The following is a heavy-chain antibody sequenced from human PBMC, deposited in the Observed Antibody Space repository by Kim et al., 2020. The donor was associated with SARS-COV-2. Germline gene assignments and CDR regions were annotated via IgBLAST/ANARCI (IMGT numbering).Heavy chain of an antibody. D-gene: IGHD5-12*01. V-gene: IGHV1-3*04. CDR3: AREGERGYEDPFDY. Sequence: ASVKVSCTASGYNFNINAIHWMRQAPGQRLEWMGWINTGRGNTKYSQKLGDRITITRDTSANTVYMELSSLTSEDTAIYYCAREGERGYEDPFDYWGQGTLVTVSS. J-gene: IGHJ4*02. CDR2: INTGRGNT. CDR1: GYNFNINA.